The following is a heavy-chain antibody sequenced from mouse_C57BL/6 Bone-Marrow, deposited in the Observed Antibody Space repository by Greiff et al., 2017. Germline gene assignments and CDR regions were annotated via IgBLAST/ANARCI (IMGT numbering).Heavy chain of an antibody. V-gene: IGHV5-6*02. CDR1: GFTFSSYG. CDR3: ARRGDGTMDY. Sequence: EVKLMESGGDLVKPGGSLKLSCATSGFTFSSYGMSWVRQTPDKRLEWVATISSGGSYTYYPDSVKGRFTISRDNAKNTLYLQMSSLKSEDTAMYYCARRGDGTMDYWGQGTSGTVSS. CDR2: ISSGGSYT. J-gene: IGHJ4*01.